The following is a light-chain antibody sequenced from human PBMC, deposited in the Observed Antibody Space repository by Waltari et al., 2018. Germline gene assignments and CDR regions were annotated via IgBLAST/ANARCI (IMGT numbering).Light chain of an antibody. CDR1: SRDVGGYNY. V-gene: IGLV2-14*03. CDR3: TSYTSSHGLV. CDR2: DVS. Sequence: QSALTQPASVSGSPGQSLTISCTGTSRDVGGYNYLSWYQQHPAKAPKVVIFDVSYRPSGVSNRFSASKSGNTASLTISGLQAEDEADYYCTSYTSSHGLVFGTGTKVTVL. J-gene: IGLJ1*01.